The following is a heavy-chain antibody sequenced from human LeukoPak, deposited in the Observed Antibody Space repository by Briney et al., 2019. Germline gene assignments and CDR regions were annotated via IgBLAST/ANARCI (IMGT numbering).Heavy chain of an antibody. CDR1: GGSFSGYY. CDR3: AFFPAVDGIRDDY. J-gene: IGHJ4*02. Sequence: SETLSLTCAVYGGSFSGYYWSWIRQPPGKGLEWIGEINHSGSTNYNPSLKSRVTISVDTSKNQFSLKLSSVTAADTAVYYCAFFPAVDGIRDDYWGQGTLVTVSS. CDR2: INHSGST. D-gene: IGHD2-2*01. V-gene: IGHV4-34*01.